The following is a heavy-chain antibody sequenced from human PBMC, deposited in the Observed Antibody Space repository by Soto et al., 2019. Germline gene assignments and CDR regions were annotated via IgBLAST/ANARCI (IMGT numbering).Heavy chain of an antibody. V-gene: IGHV4-34*01. D-gene: IGHD3-10*02. J-gene: IGHJ4*02. CDR2: ITHRGTT. Sequence: SETLSLTCAAYAGSFSGYYRTCLRQHLWKGLEWIGEITHRGTTNYNPSLKLRVTISVDTYKNQFSLNLNSVTAADMAVYYCARSSVRGWSYWGQGPLVNISS. CDR3: ARSSVRGWSY. CDR1: AGSFSGYY.